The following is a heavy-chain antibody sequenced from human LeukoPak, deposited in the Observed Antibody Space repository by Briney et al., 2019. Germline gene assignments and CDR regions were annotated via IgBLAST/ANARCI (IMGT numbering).Heavy chain of an antibody. Sequence: GASVKVSCKASGYTFTGYYMHWVRQAPGQGLEWMGWINPNSGGTNYAQKFQGRVTMTRDTSLSTAYMELSRLRSDDTAVYYCARDKEYYDSSGYQYYYYMDVWGKGTTVTVSS. CDR3: ARDKEYYDSSGYQYYYYMDV. CDR2: INPNSGGT. CDR1: GYTFTGYY. J-gene: IGHJ6*03. D-gene: IGHD3-22*01. V-gene: IGHV1-2*02.